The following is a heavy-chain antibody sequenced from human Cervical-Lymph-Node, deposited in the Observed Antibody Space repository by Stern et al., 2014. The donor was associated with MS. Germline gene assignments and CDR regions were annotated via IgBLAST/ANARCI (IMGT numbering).Heavy chain of an antibody. Sequence: VQLVESGGGVVQPGRSLRLSCAASGFTFSSYGMHWVRQAPGKGLEWVAVIWYDGSNKYYADSVKGRFTISSNNSKKPRYPQLNSLRAEDTAVYYCARGPPYYFDYWGQGTLVTVSS. CDR3: ARGPPYYFDY. CDR2: IWYDGSNK. V-gene: IGHV3-33*01. CDR1: GFTFSSYG. J-gene: IGHJ4*02.